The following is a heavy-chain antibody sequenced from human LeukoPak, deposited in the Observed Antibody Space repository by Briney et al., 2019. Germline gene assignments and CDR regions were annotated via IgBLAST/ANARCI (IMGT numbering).Heavy chain of an antibody. J-gene: IGHJ4*02. CDR3: AKFRYYYDSSGSGIDY. CDR2: IWCDGSNK. V-gene: IGHV3-33*06. CDR1: GFTFSSYG. Sequence: PGRSLRLSCAASGFTFSSYGMHWVRQAPGKGLEWVAVIWCDGSNKYYADSVKGRFTISRDNSKNTLYLQMNSLRAEDTAVYYCAKFRYYYDSSGSGIDYWGQGTLVTVPS. D-gene: IGHD3-22*01.